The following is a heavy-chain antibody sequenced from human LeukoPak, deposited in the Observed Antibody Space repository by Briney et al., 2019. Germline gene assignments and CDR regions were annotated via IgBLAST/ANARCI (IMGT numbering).Heavy chain of an antibody. CDR2: IGTAGDT. Sequence: GGSLRLSCSGSGFTFGDYSMSWFRQATGKGLEWVSLIGTAGDTHYAGSVKGRFTVSRENAKNSLYLQMNNLRAGDTAVYYCVRDPSGRGMDVWGQGTTVTVSS. D-gene: IGHD6-19*01. J-gene: IGHJ6*02. CDR3: VRDPSGRGMDV. CDR1: GFTFGDYS. V-gene: IGHV3-13*01.